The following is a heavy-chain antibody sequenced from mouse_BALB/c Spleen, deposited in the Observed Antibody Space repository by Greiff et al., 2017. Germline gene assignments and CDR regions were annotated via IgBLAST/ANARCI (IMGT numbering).Heavy chain of an antibody. CDR2: IRNKANGYTT. CDR1: GFTFTDYY. V-gene: IGHV7-3*02. J-gene: IGHJ1*01. CDR3: ARDYYYGSSYWYFDV. Sequence: EVMLVESGGGLVQPGGSLRLSCATSGFTFTDYYMSWVRQSPGKALEWLGFIRNKANGYTTEYSASVKGRFTISRDNSQSILYLQMNTLRAEDSATYYCARDYYYGSSYWYFDVWGAGTTVTVSS. D-gene: IGHD1-1*01.